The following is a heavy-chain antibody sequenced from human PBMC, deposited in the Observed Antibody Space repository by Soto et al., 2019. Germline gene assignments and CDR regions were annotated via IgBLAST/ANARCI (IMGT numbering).Heavy chain of an antibody. CDR3: AKDRSPYYDILTGYYPPYFDY. CDR1: GFTFSSYA. D-gene: IGHD3-9*01. Sequence: GGSLRLSCAASGFTFSSYAMSWVRQAPGKGLEWVSAISGSGGSTYYADSVKGRFTISRDNSKNTLYLQMNSLRAEDTAVYYCAKDRSPYYDILTGYYPPYFDYWGQGTLVTVSS. CDR2: ISGSGGST. J-gene: IGHJ4*02. V-gene: IGHV3-23*01.